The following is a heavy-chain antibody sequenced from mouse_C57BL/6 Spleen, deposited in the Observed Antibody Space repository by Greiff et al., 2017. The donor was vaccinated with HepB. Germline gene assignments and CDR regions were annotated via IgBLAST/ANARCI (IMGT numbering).Heavy chain of an antibody. J-gene: IGHJ4*01. CDR3: ASWGGGLIRAMDY. CDR1: GYAFSSSW. D-gene: IGHD1-2*01. CDR2: IYPGDGDT. V-gene: IGHV1-82*01. Sequence: VQLQESGPELVKPGASVKISCKASGYAFSSSWINWVKQRPGKGLEWIGRIYPGDGDTNYNGKFKGKATLTADKSSSTAYMQLSSLTSEDSAVYFCASWGGGLIRAMDYWGQGTSVTVSS.